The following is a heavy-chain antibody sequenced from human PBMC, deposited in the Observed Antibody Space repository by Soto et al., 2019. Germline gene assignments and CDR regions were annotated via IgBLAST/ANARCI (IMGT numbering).Heavy chain of an antibody. Sequence: SVKVSCKSCGDIFKNYAVTWLRQAGGQGLEWMGGIIPVFGTPDYSQKFRGRVTITAAESTSTVYMELRSLTSEDTAVYYCAMHIYDYASGSYRHWGQ. V-gene: IGHV1-69*13. CDR3: AMHIYDYASGSYRH. J-gene: IGHJ1*01. CDR1: GDIFKNYA. D-gene: IGHD3-16*02. CDR2: IIPVFGTP.